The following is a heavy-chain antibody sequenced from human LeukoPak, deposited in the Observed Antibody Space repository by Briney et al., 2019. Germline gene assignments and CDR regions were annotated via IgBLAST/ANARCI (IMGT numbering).Heavy chain of an antibody. Sequence: ASVKVSCKASGGTFGSYAISWVRQAPGQGLEWMGGIIPIFGTANYAQKFQGRVTITADESTSTAYMELSSLRSEDTAVYYCARGRHAVAGYYYYGMDVWGQGTTVTVSS. CDR3: ARGRHAVAGYYYYGMDV. CDR2: IIPIFGTA. V-gene: IGHV1-69*13. J-gene: IGHJ6*02. CDR1: GGTFGSYA. D-gene: IGHD6-19*01.